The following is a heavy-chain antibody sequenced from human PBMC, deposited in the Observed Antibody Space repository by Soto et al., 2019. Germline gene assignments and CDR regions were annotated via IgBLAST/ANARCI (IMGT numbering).Heavy chain of an antibody. D-gene: IGHD3-22*01. V-gene: IGHV3-23*01. CDR2: ISGSGGST. CDR1: GFTFSSYA. CDR3: AKDSALSQIVVVTYFDY. J-gene: IGHJ4*02. Sequence: GGSLRLSCAASGFTFSSYAMSWVRQAPGKGLEWVSAISGSGGSTYYADSVKGRFTISRDNSKNTLYLQMNSLRAEDTAVYSCAKDSALSQIVVVTYFDYWGQGTLVTVSS.